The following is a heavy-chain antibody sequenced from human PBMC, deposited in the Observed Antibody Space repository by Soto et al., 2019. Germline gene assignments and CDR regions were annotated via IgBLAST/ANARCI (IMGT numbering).Heavy chain of an antibody. CDR3: ANDKGAHYYDSSGYLAL. CDR2: ISGSGGST. CDR1: GFTFSSYA. Sequence: PGGSLRLSCAASGFTFSSYAMSWVRQAPGKGLEWVSAISGSGGSTYYADSVKGPFTISRDNSKNTLYLQMNSLRAEDTAVYYCANDKGAHYYDSSGYLALWGQGTLVTVSS. V-gene: IGHV3-23*01. J-gene: IGHJ4*02. D-gene: IGHD3-22*01.